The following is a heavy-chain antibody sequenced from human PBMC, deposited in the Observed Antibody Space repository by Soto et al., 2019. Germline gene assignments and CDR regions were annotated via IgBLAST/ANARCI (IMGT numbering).Heavy chain of an antibody. CDR3: ARFIVVVTAIPYYGMDV. CDR1: GGSFSGYY. J-gene: IGHJ6*02. Sequence: PSETLSLTCAVYGGSFSGYYWSWIRQPPGKGLEWIGEINHSGSTNYNPSLKSRVTISVDTSKNQFSLKLSSVTAADTAVYYCARFIVVVTAIPYYGMDVWGQRTTVTVSS. V-gene: IGHV4-34*01. CDR2: INHSGST. D-gene: IGHD2-21*02.